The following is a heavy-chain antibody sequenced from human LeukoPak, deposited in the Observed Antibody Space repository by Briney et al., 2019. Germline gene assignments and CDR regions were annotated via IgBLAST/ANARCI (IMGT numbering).Heavy chain of an antibody. CDR1: GFTFNSYS. Sequence: GGSLRLSCAASGFTFNSYSMNWVRQAPGKGLEWVSSISGSNSYIYYADSMKGRFTISRDNAKNSLYLQMNSLRAEDTAVYYCARIRSSGSYYRNLDYWGQGTLVTVSS. D-gene: IGHD3-10*01. CDR2: ISGSNSYI. V-gene: IGHV3-21*01. J-gene: IGHJ4*02. CDR3: ARIRSSGSYYRNLDY.